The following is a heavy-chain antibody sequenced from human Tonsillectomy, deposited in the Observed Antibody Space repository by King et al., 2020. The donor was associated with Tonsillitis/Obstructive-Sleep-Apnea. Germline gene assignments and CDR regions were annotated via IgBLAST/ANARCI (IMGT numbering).Heavy chain of an antibody. CDR1: GFTFSSYW. V-gene: IGHV3-74*01. CDR3: ARPNPQFNYYYGMDV. Sequence: VQLVESGGGLVQPGGSLRLSCAASGFTFSSYWMHWVRQAPGKGLVWVSRINSDGSSTSYADSVKGRFTISRDNAKDTLYLQMNSLRAEGTAVYYCARPNPQFNYYYGMDVWGQGTTVTVSS. J-gene: IGHJ6*02. CDR2: INSDGSST.